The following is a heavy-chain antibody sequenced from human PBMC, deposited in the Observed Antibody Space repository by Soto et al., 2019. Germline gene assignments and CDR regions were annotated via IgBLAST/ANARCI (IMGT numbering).Heavy chain of an antibody. V-gene: IGHV1-24*01. D-gene: IGHD5-12*01. J-gene: IGHJ3*02. CDR2: CDPEDGET. CDR1: GYTLTELS. CDR3: APAVEVAKRRGGAFDI. Sequence: QVQLVQSGAEVKKPGASVKVSCKVSGYTLTELSMHWVRQAPGKGLEWMGGCDPEDGETIYAQKFQGSVTMTEDTSTVTDYLEVCSRSSEDTVVYSWAPAVEVAKRRGGAFDIRGRGGMVTVSS.